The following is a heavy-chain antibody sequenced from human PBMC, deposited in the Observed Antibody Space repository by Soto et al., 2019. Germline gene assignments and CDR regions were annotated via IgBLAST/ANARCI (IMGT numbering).Heavy chain of an antibody. J-gene: IGHJ4*02. CDR2: ISGSGGST. D-gene: IGHD3-22*01. CDR1: GFTFSSYA. V-gene: IGHV3-23*01. CDR3: AKKGGYHDSSGYY. Sequence: EVQLLESGGGLVQHGGSVSLSCAASGFTFSSYAMSWVRQAPGKGLEWVSAISGSGGSTYYADSVKGRFTISRDNSKSRLYLQMNSLRAGDMDVYYCAKKGGYHDSSGYYWGQGCLVTVTS.